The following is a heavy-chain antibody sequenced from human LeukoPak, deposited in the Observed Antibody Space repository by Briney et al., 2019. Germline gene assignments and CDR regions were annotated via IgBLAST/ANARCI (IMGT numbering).Heavy chain of an antibody. CDR1: GYTFTSYG. CDR3: AREMAITMVRGVGAFDI. J-gene: IGHJ3*02. V-gene: IGHV1-18*01. CDR2: ISAYNGIT. Sequence: ASVKVSCKASGYTFTSYGISWVRQAPGQGLEWMGWISAYNGITNYAQRLQGRVTMTTDTSTSTAYMELRSLRSDDTAVYYCAREMAITMVRGVGAFDIWGQGTMVTVSS. D-gene: IGHD3-10*01.